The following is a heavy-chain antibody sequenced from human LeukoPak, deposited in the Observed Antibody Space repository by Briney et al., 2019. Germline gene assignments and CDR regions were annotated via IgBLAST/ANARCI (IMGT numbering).Heavy chain of an antibody. D-gene: IGHD3-16*01. CDR2: ISGSGGST. CDR1: GFTFSSYW. J-gene: IGHJ4*02. Sequence: GGSLRLSCAASGFTFSSYWMSWVRQAPGKGLEWVSAISGSGGSTYYADSVKGRFTISRDNSKNTLYLQMNSLRAEDTAVYYCAKSPGGDPTFFDYWGQGTLVTVSS. V-gene: IGHV3-23*01. CDR3: AKSPGGDPTFFDY.